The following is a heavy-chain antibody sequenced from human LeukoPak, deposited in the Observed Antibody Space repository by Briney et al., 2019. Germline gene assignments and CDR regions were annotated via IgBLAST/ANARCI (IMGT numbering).Heavy chain of an antibody. Sequence: PGGSLRLSCAASGVTLSPYGMHWVRQAPGKGLEWVAVISYEGGTQHYAASVKGRFIISRDNPRNTLYLQMNILRTEDTAVYYCAKEGTPQVSTWYDLWGQGTQVIVSS. J-gene: IGHJ5*02. D-gene: IGHD3-10*01. V-gene: IGHV3-30*18. CDR3: AKEGTPQVSTWYDL. CDR2: ISYEGGTQ. CDR1: GVTLSPYG.